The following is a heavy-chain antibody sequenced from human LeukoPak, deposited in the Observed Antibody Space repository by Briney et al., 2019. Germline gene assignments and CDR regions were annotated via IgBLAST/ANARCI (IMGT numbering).Heavy chain of an antibody. V-gene: IGHV3-9*01. CDR3: TREQDREAAATVVGDY. J-gene: IGHJ4*02. CDR1: GFTFDDYA. Sequence: GGSLRLSCAASGFTFDDYAMHWVRQAPGKGLEWVSGISWNSGHKGYADSVKGRFTISRDNAKNTLYLQMNSLRAEDTAVYYCTREQDREAAATVVGDYWGQGTLVTVSS. CDR2: ISWNSGHK. D-gene: IGHD4-23*01.